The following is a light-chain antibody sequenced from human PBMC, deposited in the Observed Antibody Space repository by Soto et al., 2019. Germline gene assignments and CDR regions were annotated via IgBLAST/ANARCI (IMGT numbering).Light chain of an antibody. J-gene: IGKJ5*01. V-gene: IGKV1-33*01. CDR1: QDIGNY. CDR3: QQLFDSPIT. CDR2: DAS. Sequence: DIQMTQSPSSLSASVVARVTIACQANQDIGNYLNWYQQKPGKAPRLLIYDASNLEIGVPSRFSASVSGTEFSLTITSLQPEDFATYYCQQLFDSPITFGQGTRREIK.